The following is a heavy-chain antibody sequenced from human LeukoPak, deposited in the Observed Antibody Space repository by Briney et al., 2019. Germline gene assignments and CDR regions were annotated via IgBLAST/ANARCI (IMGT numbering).Heavy chain of an antibody. CDR2: INHSGST. J-gene: IGHJ6*04. D-gene: IGHD2-15*01. V-gene: IGHV4-34*01. CDR3: AGLGYCSGGSCYSHSRYYYGMDV. CDR1: GGSFSGYY. Sequence: SETLSLTCAVYGGSFSGYYWSWIRQPPGKGLEWIGEINHSGSTNYNPSLKCRVTISVDTSKNQFSLKLSSVTAADTAVYYCAGLGYCSGGSCYSHSRYYYGMDVWGKGTTVTVSS.